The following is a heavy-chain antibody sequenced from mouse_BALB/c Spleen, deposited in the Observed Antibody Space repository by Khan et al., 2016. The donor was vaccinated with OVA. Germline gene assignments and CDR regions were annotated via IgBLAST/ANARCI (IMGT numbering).Heavy chain of an antibody. CDR1: GYTFTNSW. J-gene: IGHJ3*01. Sequence: QVQLQQPGTELVRPGASVKLSCKASGYTFTNSWINWVKQRPGQGLEWIGNIYPSDSYINYNQKFRDKATLTVDKSSTTAYMHLSSPTSEDSAVSSCTGGGVDGSSFASWGKGPLFTVS. D-gene: IGHD2-3*01. V-gene: IGHV1-69*02. CDR2: IYPSDSYI. CDR3: TGGGVDGSSFAS.